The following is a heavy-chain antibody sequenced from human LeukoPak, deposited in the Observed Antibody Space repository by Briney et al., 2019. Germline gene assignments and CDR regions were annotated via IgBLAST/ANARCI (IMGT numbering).Heavy chain of an antibody. J-gene: IGHJ3*02. CDR2: IIPIFGTA. Sequence: SVKVSCKASVGTFSSYAISWVRQAPGQGLEWMGGIIPIFGTANYAQKFQGRVTITADESTSTAYMELSSLRSEDTAVYYCARPPDYGDGTNNAFEIWGQGTMVTVSS. D-gene: IGHD4-17*01. CDR1: VGTFSSYA. V-gene: IGHV1-69*13. CDR3: ARPPDYGDGTNNAFEI.